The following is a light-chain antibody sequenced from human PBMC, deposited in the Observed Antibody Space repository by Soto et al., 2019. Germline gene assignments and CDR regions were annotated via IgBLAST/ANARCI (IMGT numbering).Light chain of an antibody. CDR1: QGVSGY. V-gene: IGKV3-11*01. CDR3: QQRSNWPST. CDR2: DAS. J-gene: IGKJ4*01. Sequence: EIVLTQSPATLSLSPGNRATLSCRASQGVSGYIAWYQQKPGQAPRLLIYDASNRATGIPARFSGSGSGTDFTLTITSLEPEDFAVYYCQQRSNWPSTFGGGTKVEIK.